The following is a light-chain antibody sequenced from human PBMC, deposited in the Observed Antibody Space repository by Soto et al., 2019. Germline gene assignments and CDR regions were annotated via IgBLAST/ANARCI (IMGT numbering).Light chain of an antibody. J-gene: IGKJ1*01. CDR3: QQYGNSLRT. V-gene: IGKV3-20*01. CDR2: GAS. CDR1: QSVSSSY. Sequence: IVLTQSPGTLSLCPGERATLSFRASQSVSSSYLAWYQQKPGQAPRLLIHGASSRAPGIPDRFSGSGSGTDFTLTISRLEPEDFAVYYCQQYGNSLRTFGQGTRWIS.